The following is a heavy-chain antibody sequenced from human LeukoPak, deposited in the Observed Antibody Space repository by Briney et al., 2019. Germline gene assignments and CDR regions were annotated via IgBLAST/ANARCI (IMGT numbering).Heavy chain of an antibody. V-gene: IGHV4-4*07. D-gene: IGHD6-19*01. CDR3: AREEIAVTARSLDY. J-gene: IGHJ4*02. Sequence: PPEILSLTCTVSGGSISSNYWSWIRQPAGKGLEWIGRIYTSGSTNYNPSLKSRVTLSLDTSKNQFSLKLSSVTAADTAMYYCAREEIAVTARSLDYWGQGTLVTVSS. CDR2: IYTSGST. CDR1: GGSISSNY.